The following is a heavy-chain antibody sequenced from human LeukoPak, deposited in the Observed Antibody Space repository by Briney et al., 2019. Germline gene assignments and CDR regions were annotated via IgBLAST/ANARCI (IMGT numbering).Heavy chain of an antibody. CDR2: IHKNAIT. Sequence: QPGGSLRLSCAASDFTVSNNYMTWVRQPPGKGLEWVSVIHKNAITSYADTVRGRFTISRDNSKNTLYLQMNNLRVDDTAVYYCARSLRVRGVPDYMDVWGKGTTVTVYS. D-gene: IGHD3-10*01. CDR1: DFTVSNNY. J-gene: IGHJ6*03. CDR3: ARSLRVRGVPDYMDV. V-gene: IGHV3-53*01.